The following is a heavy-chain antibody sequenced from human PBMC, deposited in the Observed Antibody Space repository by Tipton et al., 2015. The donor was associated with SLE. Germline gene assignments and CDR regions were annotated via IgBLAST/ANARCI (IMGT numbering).Heavy chain of an antibody. J-gene: IGHJ4*02. CDR3: ARDLAARGGHYFDY. Sequence: LRLSCAASGFTFSSYAMSWVRQAPGKGLEWVSVIYSGGSTNYNPSLKSRVTISVDTSKNQFSLKLSSVTAADTAVYYCARDLAARGGHYFDYWGQGTLVTVSS. CDR2: IYSGGST. CDR1: GFTFSSYA. V-gene: IGHV4-59*13. D-gene: IGHD6-6*01.